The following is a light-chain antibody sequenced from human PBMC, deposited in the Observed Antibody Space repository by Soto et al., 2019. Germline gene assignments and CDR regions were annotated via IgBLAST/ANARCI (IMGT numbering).Light chain of an antibody. J-gene: IGKJ4*01. CDR2: GAS. CDR1: QTVNNNY. Sequence: ELVLTQSPGTLSLSPGERATLSCRASQTVNNNYLAWYQHIPGQAPRLLISGASDRATGTPDRFSGSASGTDFTLTISRLEPEDFAVYYCQQYGSSPLTFGGGTKVEIK. V-gene: IGKV3-20*01. CDR3: QQYGSSPLT.